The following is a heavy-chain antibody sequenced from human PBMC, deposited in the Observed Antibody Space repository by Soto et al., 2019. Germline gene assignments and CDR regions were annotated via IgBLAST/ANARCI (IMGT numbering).Heavy chain of an antibody. D-gene: IGHD5-12*01. J-gene: IGHJ4*02. Sequence: GGSLRLSCAASGFTFSSYAMSWVRQAPGKGLEWVSAISGSGSSTYYADSVKGRFTISRDNSKNTLYLQMNSLRAEDTAVYYCAKAEGDIVATTLDYWGQGNLVTVSS. CDR1: GFTFSSYA. V-gene: IGHV3-23*01. CDR3: AKAEGDIVATTLDY. CDR2: ISGSGSST.